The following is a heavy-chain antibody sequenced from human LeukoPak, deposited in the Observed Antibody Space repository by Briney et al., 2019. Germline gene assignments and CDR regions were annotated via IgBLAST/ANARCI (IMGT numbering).Heavy chain of an antibody. V-gene: IGHV3-7*05. Sequence: GGSLRLSCAASGFTFRSYWMSWVRQAPGKGLEWVANIKEDGSEKYYVDSVKGRFTISRDNAKNSLYLQMNSLRAADTAVYYCARGPPLDSWGQGTLVTVSS. CDR1: GFTFRSYW. CDR2: IKEDGSEK. CDR3: ARGPPLDS. J-gene: IGHJ4*02.